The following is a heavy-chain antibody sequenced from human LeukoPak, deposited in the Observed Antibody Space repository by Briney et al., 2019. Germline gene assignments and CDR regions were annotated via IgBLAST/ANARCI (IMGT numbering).Heavy chain of an antibody. CDR3: ARGVVPSSSFDY. Sequence: SETLSLTCAVYGGSFSGYYWSWIRQPPGKGLEWIGEINHSGSTNYNPSLKSRVTISVDTSKNQFSLKLSSVTAADTAVYYCARGVVPSSSFDYWGQGTLVTVSS. CDR1: GGSFSGYY. D-gene: IGHD2-2*01. J-gene: IGHJ4*02. CDR2: INHSGST. V-gene: IGHV4-34*01.